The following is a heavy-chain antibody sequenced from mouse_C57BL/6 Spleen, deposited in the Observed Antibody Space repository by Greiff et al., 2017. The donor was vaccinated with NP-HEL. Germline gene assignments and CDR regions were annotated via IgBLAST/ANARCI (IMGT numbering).Heavy chain of an antibody. D-gene: IGHD2-5*01. Sequence: VQLQQSGPGLVQPSQCLSITCTVSGFSFTSYGVHWVRQSPGKGLEWLGVIWRGGSTDYNAAFMSRLSITNDNSKSQVFFKMNSLQADDTAIYYCAKKGYSNSFAYWGQGTLVTVSA. CDR2: IWRGGST. J-gene: IGHJ3*01. CDR1: GFSFTSYG. V-gene: IGHV2-5*01. CDR3: AKKGYSNSFAY.